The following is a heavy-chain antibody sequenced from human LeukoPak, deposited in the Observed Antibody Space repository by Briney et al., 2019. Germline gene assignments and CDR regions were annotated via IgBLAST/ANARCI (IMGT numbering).Heavy chain of an antibody. CDR2: IYYIGGT. CDR3: VRHPPQTHYGMEV. Sequence: SETLSLTCTVSGGSISSYYWSWIRQPPGKGLEWIGYIYYIGGTKYNPSLMRRVTIAVDTSKNQVSLELSSVTSSDTAAYHCVRHPPQTHYGMEVWGEGSTVTVCS. CDR1: GGSISSYY. V-gene: IGHV4-59*08. J-gene: IGHJ6*04.